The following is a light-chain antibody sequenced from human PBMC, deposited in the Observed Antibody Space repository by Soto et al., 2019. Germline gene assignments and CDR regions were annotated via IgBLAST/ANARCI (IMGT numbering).Light chain of an antibody. CDR3: QQYSPDSHT. V-gene: IGKV1-5*01. CDR2: DAS. Sequence: DIQMTQSPHTLSASVGDRVTITCRASQPVSIWVDWYQQRPGKAPKVMIYDASVLERGVPSRFSGSGSGTEFTLIISSLQPDDFATYYCQQYSPDSHTFGQGTKVEIK. J-gene: IGKJ1*01. CDR1: QPVSIW.